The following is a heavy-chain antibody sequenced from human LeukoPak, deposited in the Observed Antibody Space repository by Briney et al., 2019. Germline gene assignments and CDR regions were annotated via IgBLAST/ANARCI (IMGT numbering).Heavy chain of an antibody. Sequence: SGGSLRLSCAASGFTFDDYGMSWVRQAPGKGLEWVSSISTSNTYIYYADSVKGRFTISRDNAKNSLYLQMNSLRAEDTAVYYCAREIVAAGLDYWGLGTLVTVSS. J-gene: IGHJ4*02. CDR3: AREIVAAGLDY. V-gene: IGHV3-21*01. CDR1: GFTFDDYG. D-gene: IGHD1-26*01. CDR2: ISTSNTYI.